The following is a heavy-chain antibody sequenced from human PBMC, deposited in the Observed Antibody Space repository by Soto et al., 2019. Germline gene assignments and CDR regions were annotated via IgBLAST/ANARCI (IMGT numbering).Heavy chain of an antibody. CDR2: IDPSDSYT. V-gene: IGHV5-10-1*01. CDR1: GYSFTSYW. J-gene: IGHJ4*02. Sequence: PGESLKISCKGSGYSFTSYWISWVRQMPGKGLEWMGRIDPSDSYTNYSPSFQGHVTISADKSISTAYLQWSSLKASDTAMYYCASITFDPYYFDYWGQGTLVTVSS. CDR3: ASITFDPYYFDY. D-gene: IGHD3-9*01.